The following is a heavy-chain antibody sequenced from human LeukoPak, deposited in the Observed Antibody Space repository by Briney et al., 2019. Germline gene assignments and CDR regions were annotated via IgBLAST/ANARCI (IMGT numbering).Heavy chain of an antibody. V-gene: IGHV3-21*06. CDR1: GFTFSSYD. J-gene: IGHJ4*02. Sequence: GGSLRLSCAASGFTFSSYDMNWIRQAPGKGLEWVSSISTSSGYIFYADSLKGRVTISRDNAKNSLYLQMNSLRAEDTAVYYCVRGKKPGWDMSYFDYWGQGILVTVSS. D-gene: IGHD1-14*01. CDR3: VRGKKPGWDMSYFDY. CDR2: ISTSSGYI.